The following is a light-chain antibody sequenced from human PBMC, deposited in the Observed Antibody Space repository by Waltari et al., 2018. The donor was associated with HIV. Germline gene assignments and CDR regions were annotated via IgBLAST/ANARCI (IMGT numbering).Light chain of an antibody. J-gene: IGKJ1*01. CDR2: DSS. V-gene: IGKV3-15*01. CDR3: QQYSDWPRA. Sequence: TQFPAALSVSPGERASLSCTVSQSVSTYLAWYHQVPGQAPRLLISDSSNRATGVPDRFSGSGSGTHFILTISSLQSEDSGFYYCQQYSDWPRAFGLGTKVEV. CDR1: QSVSTY.